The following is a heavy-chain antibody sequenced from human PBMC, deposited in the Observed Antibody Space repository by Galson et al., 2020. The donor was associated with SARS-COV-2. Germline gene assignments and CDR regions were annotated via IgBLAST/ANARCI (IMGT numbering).Heavy chain of an antibody. J-gene: IGHJ1*01. CDR1: GWSFSGYY. CDR3: EISPRGIWTNKRYFQH. D-gene: IGHD3-9*01. CDR2: IKHSGRT. V-gene: IGHV4-34*01. Sequence: LETLSLTCAAYGWSFSGYYWSWIRQPPGKGLEWIGQIKHSGRTNYNPSLTSRATISIDTSKSPFSLQLSSVTAADTAAYYCEISPRGIWTNKRYFQHWGQGTLVTVAS.